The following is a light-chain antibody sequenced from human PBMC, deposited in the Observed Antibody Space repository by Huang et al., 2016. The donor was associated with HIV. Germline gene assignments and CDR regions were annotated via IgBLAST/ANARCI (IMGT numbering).Light chain of an antibody. J-gene: IGKJ4*01. V-gene: IGKV1-33*01. CDR1: QDISNY. CDR3: QQYDNLVLT. CDR2: DAS. Sequence: DIQVTQSPSSLSASVGDRVTITCQASQDISNYLNWYKQKPGKAPKLLIYDASKLETGVPSRFIGSGSGTEFTFTISSLQPEDFATYYCQQYDNLVLTFGGGTKVEIK.